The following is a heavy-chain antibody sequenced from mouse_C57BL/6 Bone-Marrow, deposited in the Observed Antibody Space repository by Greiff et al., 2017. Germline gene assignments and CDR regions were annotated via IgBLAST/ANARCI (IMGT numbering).Heavy chain of an antibody. J-gene: IGHJ1*03. CDR1: GYSFTGYY. D-gene: IGHD1-1*01. Sequence: EVQLQQSGPELVKPGASVKISCKASGYSFTGYYMNWVKQSPEKSLEWIGEINPSTGGTTYNQKFKAKATLTVDKSSSTAYLQLKSLTSEDSAVYYCARGCGSSGGYCDVWGTGTTVTVSA. CDR2: INPSTGGT. V-gene: IGHV1-42*01. CDR3: ARGCGSSGGYCDV.